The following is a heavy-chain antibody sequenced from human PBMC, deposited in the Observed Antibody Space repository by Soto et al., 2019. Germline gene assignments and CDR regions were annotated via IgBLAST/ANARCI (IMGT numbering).Heavy chain of an antibody. Sequence: QVQLVQSGAEVQKPGSSVKVSCKASGGTFSSYAISWVRQAPGQGLEWMGGLIPIFGTANYAQKFQGRVTITADESTSTAYMELSSLRSEDTAVYYCASNARRYYYDSSGYLLQHWGQGTLVTVSS. V-gene: IGHV1-69*01. J-gene: IGHJ1*01. CDR1: GGTFSSYA. CDR2: LIPIFGTA. D-gene: IGHD3-22*01. CDR3: ASNARRYYYDSSGYLLQH.